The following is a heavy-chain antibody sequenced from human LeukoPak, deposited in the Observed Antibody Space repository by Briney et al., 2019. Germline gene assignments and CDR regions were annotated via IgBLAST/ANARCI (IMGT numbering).Heavy chain of an antibody. CDR1: GFTFSSYS. Sequence: YPGGSLRLSCAASGFTFSSYSMNWVRQAPGKGLEWVPSISSSSSYIYYADSVKGRFTISRDNAKNSLYLQMNSLRAEDTAVYYCARALDLSYYYDSSGYYSGLYWGQGALVTVSS. V-gene: IGHV3-21*01. J-gene: IGHJ4*02. D-gene: IGHD3-22*01. CDR3: ARALDLSYYYDSSGYYSGLY. CDR2: ISSSSSYI.